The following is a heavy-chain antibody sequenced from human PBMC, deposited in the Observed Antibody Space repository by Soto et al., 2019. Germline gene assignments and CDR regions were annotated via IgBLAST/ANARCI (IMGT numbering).Heavy chain of an antibody. D-gene: IGHD1-1*01. J-gene: IGHJ6*02. Sequence: ESGGGVVQPGRSLRLSCAASGFTFRSYGMHWVRQAPGKGLEWVALMSFDGSNKYYADSVRGRFTISSDYSKSTLYLQMDILRPEDTAVYYCAKEFGWELQLSHPYYNSGMDVWGQGTTVTVSS. CDR1: GFTFRSYG. CDR3: AKEFGWELQLSHPYYNSGMDV. V-gene: IGHV3-30*18. CDR2: MSFDGSNK.